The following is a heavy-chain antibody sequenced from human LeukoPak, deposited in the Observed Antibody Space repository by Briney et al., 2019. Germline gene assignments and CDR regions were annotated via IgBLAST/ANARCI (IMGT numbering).Heavy chain of an antibody. CDR3: ARSSYSSSSSV. CDR2: INSDGSEG. Sequence: GGSLRLSCAVSGFTFSGFWMSWSRQAPGKGLEWVASINSDGSEGYYADVVKGRFTISRDNAKNSLYLQINSLRAEDTAVYYRARSSYSSSSSVWGQGTMVTVSS. D-gene: IGHD6-6*01. V-gene: IGHV3-7*03. J-gene: IGHJ3*01. CDR1: GFTFSGFW.